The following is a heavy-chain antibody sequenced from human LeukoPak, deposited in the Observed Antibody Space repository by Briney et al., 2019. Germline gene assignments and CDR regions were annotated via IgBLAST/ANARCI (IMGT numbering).Heavy chain of an antibody. V-gene: IGHV4-59*12. D-gene: IGHD6-13*01. CDR2: IYYSGST. J-gene: IGHJ6*02. Sequence: SETLSLTCTVSGGSISSYYWSWIRQPPGKGLEWIGYIYYSGSTNYNPSLKSRVTISVDTSKNQFSLKLSSVTAADTAVYYCARAAAAAALYGMDVWGQGTTVTVSS. CDR3: ARAAAAAALYGMDV. CDR1: GGSISSYY.